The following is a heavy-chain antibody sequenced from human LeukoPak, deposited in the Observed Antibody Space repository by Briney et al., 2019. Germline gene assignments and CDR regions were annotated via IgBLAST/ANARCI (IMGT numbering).Heavy chain of an antibody. CDR2: INHSGST. CDR1: GGSFSGYY. V-gene: IGHV4-34*01. Sequence: PSETLSLTCAVYGGSFSGYYWSWIRQPPGKGLEWIGEINHSGSTNYNPSLKSRVTISVDTSKNQFSLKLSSVTAADTAVYYCARVGAASEVWGQGTLVTVSS. D-gene: IGHD6-13*01. J-gene: IGHJ4*02. CDR3: ARVGAASEV.